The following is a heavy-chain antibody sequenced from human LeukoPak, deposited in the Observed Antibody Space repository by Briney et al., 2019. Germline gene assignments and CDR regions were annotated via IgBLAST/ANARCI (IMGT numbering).Heavy chain of an antibody. CDR3: ARDHSYYFGSQTSTLDV. Sequence: KTSETLSLTCTVSGGSVSSGSYYWSWIRQPPGKGLEWIGYIYYSGSTNYNPSLKSRVTISVDTSKNQFSLKLSSVTAADTAVYYCARDHSYYFGSQTSTLDVWGQGTAVTVSS. CDR1: GGSVSSGSYY. CDR2: IYYSGST. V-gene: IGHV4-61*01. J-gene: IGHJ6*02. D-gene: IGHD3-10*01.